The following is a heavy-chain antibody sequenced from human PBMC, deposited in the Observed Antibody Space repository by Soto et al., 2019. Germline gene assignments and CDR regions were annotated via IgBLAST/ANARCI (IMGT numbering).Heavy chain of an antibody. CDR2: IIPIFGTA. J-gene: IGHJ4*02. CDR1: GGTFSSYA. Sequence: ASVKVSCKASGGTFSSYAISWVRQAPGQGLEWMGGIIPIFGTANYAQKFQGRVTITADESTSTAYMELSSLRSEDTAVYYCARDLYSSGWSFFDYWGQGPLVTVSS. CDR3: ARDLYSSGWSFFDY. D-gene: IGHD6-19*01. V-gene: IGHV1-69*13.